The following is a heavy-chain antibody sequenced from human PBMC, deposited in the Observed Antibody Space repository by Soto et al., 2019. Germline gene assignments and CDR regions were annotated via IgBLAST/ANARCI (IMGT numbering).Heavy chain of an antibody. CDR2: VSSSSSYI. CDR1: GFTFSSYS. J-gene: IGHJ3*02. D-gene: IGHD3-22*01. Sequence: EVQLVESGGGLVKPGGSLRLSCAGTGFTFSSYSMNWVRQAPGKGLEWVSCVSSSSSYIFYADSVKGRFTISRDNAKDSLHLQRNSLRAEDTAVYYCARGGGYYDTSGYNRDTFDMWGQGTMVTVSS. V-gene: IGHV3-21*01. CDR3: ARGGGYYDTSGYNRDTFDM.